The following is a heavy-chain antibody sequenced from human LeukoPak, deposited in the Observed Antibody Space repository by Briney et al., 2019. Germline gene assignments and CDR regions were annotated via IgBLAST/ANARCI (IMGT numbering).Heavy chain of an antibody. CDR1: GFTFSSFV. CDR2: ISSDGSNK. Sequence: GRSLRLSCAASGFTFSSFVMHWGRQAPGKGLEWVAAISSDGSNKYYVDSVKGRFTISRDNSKNTLYLQMNSLRAEDTAVYYCAKRSASEYCFDYWGQGALVTVSS. V-gene: IGHV3-30*18. CDR3: AKRSASEYCFDY. D-gene: IGHD6-6*01. J-gene: IGHJ4*02.